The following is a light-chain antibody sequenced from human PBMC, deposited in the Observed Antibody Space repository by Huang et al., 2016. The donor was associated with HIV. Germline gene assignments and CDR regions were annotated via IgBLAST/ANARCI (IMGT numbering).Light chain of an antibody. Sequence: DIVMTQSPDSLAVSLGQRATINCKSSQSVLFSSNNKNYLAWYQQKPGQPPKLRIYWASTRQSGVPDRFSGSGSGTDFTLTSSSLQAEDVALYYCQQYYSSWTFGQGTKVEIK. J-gene: IGKJ1*01. CDR3: QQYYSSWT. CDR1: QSVLFSSNNKNY. V-gene: IGKV4-1*01. CDR2: WAS.